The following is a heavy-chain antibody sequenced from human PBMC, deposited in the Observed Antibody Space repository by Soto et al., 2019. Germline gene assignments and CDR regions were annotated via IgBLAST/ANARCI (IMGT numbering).Heavy chain of an antibody. Sequence: SETLSLTCTVSGDSINNNYWSWIRQPPGKGLEWIGSGSFSGSTSYNPSLESRVTISIDTSRNQFSLKVTSVTAADTALYFCARQRTSVVTQAYFDVWGPGSLVTVSS. CDR2: GSFSGST. V-gene: IGHV4-59*08. J-gene: IGHJ4*02. CDR1: GDSINNNY. D-gene: IGHD2-21*02. CDR3: ARQRTSVVTQAYFDV.